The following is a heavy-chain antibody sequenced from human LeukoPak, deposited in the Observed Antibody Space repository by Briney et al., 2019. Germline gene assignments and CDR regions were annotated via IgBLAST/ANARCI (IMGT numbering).Heavy chain of an antibody. CDR1: YTFTSXY. J-gene: IGHJ4*02. D-gene: IGHD2-21*02. V-gene: IGHV1-46*01. CDR3: ARDDNIVVVTADY. Sequence: YTFTSXYXXWXRXXXXQXXXXMVIINPSGGSTIYAQKFQGRVTMNRERYTRKVYMELSSLRSEDTAVYYCARDDNIVVVTADYWGQGTLVTVSS. CDR2: INPSGGST.